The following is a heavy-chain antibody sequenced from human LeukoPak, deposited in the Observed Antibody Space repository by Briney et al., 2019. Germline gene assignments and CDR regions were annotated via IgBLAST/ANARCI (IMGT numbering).Heavy chain of an antibody. Sequence: PGGSLRLSCAASGFTFSSHWMNWVRQAPGKGLVWVSRVKGDGSTISYVDSAKGRFTISRDNARNTLYLQMNSLRAEDTAVYYCARETLAAAGLDSWGQGTLVTVSS. CDR1: GFTFSSHW. CDR2: VKGDGSTI. D-gene: IGHD6-25*01. V-gene: IGHV3-74*01. J-gene: IGHJ4*02. CDR3: ARETLAAAGLDS.